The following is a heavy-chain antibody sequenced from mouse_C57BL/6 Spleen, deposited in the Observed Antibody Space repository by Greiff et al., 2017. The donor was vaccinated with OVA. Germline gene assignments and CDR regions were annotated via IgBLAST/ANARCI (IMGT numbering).Heavy chain of an antibody. J-gene: IGHJ2*01. V-gene: IGHV1-81*01. CDR2: IYPRSGNT. Sequence: QVQLKESGAELARPGASVKLSCKASGYTFTSYGISWVKQRTGQGLEWIGEIYPRSGNTYYNEKFKGKATLTADKSSSTAYMELRSLTSEDSAVYFCARRRYDNDVYFDYWGQGTTLTVSS. CDR1: GYTFTSYG. D-gene: IGHD2-4*01. CDR3: ARRRYDNDVYFDY.